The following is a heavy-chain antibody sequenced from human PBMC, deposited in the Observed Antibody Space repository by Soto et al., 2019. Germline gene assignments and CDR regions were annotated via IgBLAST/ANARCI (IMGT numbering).Heavy chain of an antibody. CDR2: IIPIFGTA. Sequence: SVKVSCKASGGTFSSYAISWVRQAPGQGLEWMGGIIPIFGTANYAQKFQGRVTITADESTSTAYMELSSLRSEDTAVYYCARDKTEVAAAGTHFDYWGQGTLVTVSS. D-gene: IGHD6-13*01. CDR1: GGTFSSYA. J-gene: IGHJ4*02. V-gene: IGHV1-69*13. CDR3: ARDKTEVAAAGTHFDY.